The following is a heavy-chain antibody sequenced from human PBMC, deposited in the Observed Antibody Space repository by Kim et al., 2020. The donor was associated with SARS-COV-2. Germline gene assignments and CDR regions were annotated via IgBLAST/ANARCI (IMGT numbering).Heavy chain of an antibody. CDR2: ISYDGSNK. Sequence: GGSLRLSCAASGFTFSSYGMHWVRQAPGKGLEWVAVISYDGSNKYYADSVKGRFTISRDNSKNTLYLQMNSLRAEDTAVYYCARDLLYYYDSSGSSGGAFDIWGQGTMVTVSS. CDR3: ARDLLYYYDSSGSSGGAFDI. CDR1: GFTFSSYG. D-gene: IGHD3-22*01. J-gene: IGHJ3*02. V-gene: IGHV3-33*05.